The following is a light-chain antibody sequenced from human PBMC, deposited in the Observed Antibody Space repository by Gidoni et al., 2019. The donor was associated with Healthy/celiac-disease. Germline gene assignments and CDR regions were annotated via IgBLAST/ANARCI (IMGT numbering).Light chain of an antibody. CDR3: QQYNNWPVYS. V-gene: IGKV3-15*01. J-gene: IGKJ2*03. CDR1: QRVSSN. CDR2: GAS. Sequence: EIVMKQSPATLSVSPGERATLSCRASQRVSSNLAWYQQKPGQAPRLLIYGASTRATGIPARFSGSGSGTEFTLTISSLQSEDFAVYYCQQYNNWPVYSFGQGTKLEIK.